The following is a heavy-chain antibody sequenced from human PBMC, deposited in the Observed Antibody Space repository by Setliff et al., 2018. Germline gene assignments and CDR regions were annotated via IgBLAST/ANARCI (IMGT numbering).Heavy chain of an antibody. J-gene: IGHJ4*02. CDR1: GGSFSGYY. CDR3: ANCRYQVPYDY. V-gene: IGHV4-34*01. D-gene: IGHD2-2*01. Sequence: SETLSLTCAVYGGSFSGYYWSWIRQPPGKGLEWIGEINHSGSTNYNPSLKSRVTISVDTSKDQFSLKVISMTAADTGVYYCANCRYQVPYDYWGQGTLVTVSS. CDR2: INHSGST.